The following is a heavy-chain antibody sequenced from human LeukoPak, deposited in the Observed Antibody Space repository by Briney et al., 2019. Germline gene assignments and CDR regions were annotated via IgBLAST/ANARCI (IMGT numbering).Heavy chain of an antibody. Sequence: GGSLRLSCAASGFTVSSNYMSWVRQAPGKGLKWVSVIYSGGSTYYADSVKGRFTISRDNSKNTLYLQMNSLRAEDSAAYYCAKLRSGTTGNVEIWGQGTMVTVSS. CDR2: IYSGGST. CDR1: GFTVSSNY. J-gene: IGHJ3*02. CDR3: AKLRSGTTGNVEI. D-gene: IGHD1-26*01. V-gene: IGHV3-66*04.